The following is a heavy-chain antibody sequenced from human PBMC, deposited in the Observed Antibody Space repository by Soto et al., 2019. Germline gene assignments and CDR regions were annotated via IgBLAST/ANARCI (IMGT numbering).Heavy chain of an antibody. Sequence: QLVESGGGLIQPGGSLRLSCAVSGLTVSGKKYVAWVRQAPGKGLEWVSGFYDLDGTYYADSLKGRFTTSGDSSRTIVYLQMNDLRPEDTAVYYCATWHLQEHAYDVWGQGTTVTFSS. D-gene: IGHD4-4*01. J-gene: IGHJ3*01. CDR3: ATWHLQEHAYDV. CDR2: FYDLDGT. V-gene: IGHV3-53*01. CDR1: GLTVSGKKY.